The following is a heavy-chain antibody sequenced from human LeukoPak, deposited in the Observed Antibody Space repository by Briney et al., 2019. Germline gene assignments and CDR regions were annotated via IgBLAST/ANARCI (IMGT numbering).Heavy chain of an antibody. CDR3: ARSNIVVVPAAIIDTFDI. CDR1: GGTFSSYA. CDR2: IIPIFGTA. V-gene: IGHV1-69*06. J-gene: IGHJ3*02. D-gene: IGHD2-2*01. Sequence: SVKVSCKASGGTFSSYAISWVRQAPGQGLEWMGGIIPIFGTANYAQKFQGRVTITADKSTSTAYVELSSLRSEDTAVYYCARSNIVVVPAAIIDTFDIWGQGTMVTVSS.